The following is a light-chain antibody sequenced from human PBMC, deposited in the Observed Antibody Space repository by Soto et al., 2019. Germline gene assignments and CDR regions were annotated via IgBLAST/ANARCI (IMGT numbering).Light chain of an antibody. CDR3: QQYKSYPYT. J-gene: IGKJ2*01. CDR2: KAS. Sequence: DIQMTQSPSTLSASVGDRVTITCRASQSISSWLAWYQQKPGKAPKLLIYKASSLESGVPSRFSGSGATTEFTLTISSLPPDDFATYYCQQYKSYPYTFGQGTKLEIK. V-gene: IGKV1-5*03. CDR1: QSISSW.